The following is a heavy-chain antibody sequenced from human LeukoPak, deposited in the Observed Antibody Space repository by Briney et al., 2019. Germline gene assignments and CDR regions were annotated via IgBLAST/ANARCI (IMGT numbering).Heavy chain of an antibody. V-gene: IGHV4-34*01. CDR1: GGSFSGYY. CDR2: INHSGST. Sequence: PSETLSLTCAVYGGSFSGYYWSWIRQPPGKGLEWIGEINHSGSTNYNPSLKSRVTISVDTSKNQFSLKLSSVTAADTAVYYCARTAAMPHLFDYWGQGTLVTVSS. D-gene: IGHD2-2*01. CDR3: ARTAAMPHLFDY. J-gene: IGHJ4*02.